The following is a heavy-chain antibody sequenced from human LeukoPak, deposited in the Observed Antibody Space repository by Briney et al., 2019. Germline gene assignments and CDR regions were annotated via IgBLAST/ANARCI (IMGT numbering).Heavy chain of an antibody. CDR1: GYNFTSYY. V-gene: IGHV1-46*01. Sequence: ASVKVSCKASGYNFTSYYMHWVRQAPGRGLEWMGIINPSGDSTSYAQKFQGRVTITRDTSTSTVYMELGSLRYEDTAVYYCARGGNGRWIAADRTGDYWGQGHLVTVSS. J-gene: IGHJ4*02. CDR3: ARGGNGRWIAADRTGDY. CDR2: INPSGDST. D-gene: IGHD6-13*01.